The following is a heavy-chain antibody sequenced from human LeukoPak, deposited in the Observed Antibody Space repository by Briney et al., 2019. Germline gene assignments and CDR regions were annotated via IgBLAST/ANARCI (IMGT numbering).Heavy chain of an antibody. D-gene: IGHD6-13*01. CDR3: AKAGYSSSWYVNYYYYYMDV. V-gene: IGHV1-8*03. J-gene: IGHJ6*03. CDR1: GYIFTGYY. Sequence: ASVKVSCKASGYIFTGYYMHWVRQATGQGLEWMGWMNPNSGNTGYAQKFQGRVTITRNTSISTAYMELSSLRSEDTAVYYCAKAGYSSSWYVNYYYYYMDVWGKGTTVTVSS. CDR2: MNPNSGNT.